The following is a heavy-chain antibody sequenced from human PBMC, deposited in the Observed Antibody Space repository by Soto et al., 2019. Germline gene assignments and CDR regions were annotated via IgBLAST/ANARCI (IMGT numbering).Heavy chain of an antibody. CDR2: IRYDGSNK. CDR1: GFTFSMYW. D-gene: IGHD5-18*01. J-gene: IGHJ4*02. CDR3: ARGGYSYGLNDY. V-gene: IGHV3-33*08. Sequence: PGGSLSLSCVVSGFTFSMYWMHWVRQVPGKGLEWVAVIRYDGSNKYYADSVKGRFTISRDNSKNTLYLQMNSLRAEDTAVYYCARGGYSYGLNDYWGQGTLVTVSS.